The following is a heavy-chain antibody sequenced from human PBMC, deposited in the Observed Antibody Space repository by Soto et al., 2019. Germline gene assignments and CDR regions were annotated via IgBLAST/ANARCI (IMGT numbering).Heavy chain of an antibody. CDR2: IYYSGST. J-gene: IGHJ6*03. CDR3: ARDSYTENYYYCYMDV. V-gene: IGHV4-59*01. CDR1: GGSISSYY. D-gene: IGHD3-16*02. Sequence: PSETLSLTCTVSGGSISSYYWSWIRQPPGKGLEWIGYIYYSGSTNYNPSLKSRVTISVDTSKNQFSLKLSSVTAADTAVYYCARDSYTENYYYCYMDVWGKGTTVTVSS.